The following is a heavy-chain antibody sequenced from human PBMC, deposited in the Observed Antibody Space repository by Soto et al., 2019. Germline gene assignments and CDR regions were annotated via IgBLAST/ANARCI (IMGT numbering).Heavy chain of an antibody. CDR2: ISAYNGNT. CDR3: ARAKPYYDRLTGYGTEIVDP. D-gene: IGHD3-9*01. J-gene: IGHJ5*02. V-gene: IGHV1-18*04. Sequence: DAVQVSCTSSGYTFTSYGISWVRQAPGQGLEWMGWISAYNGNTNYAQKLQGRVTMTTDTSTSTAYMEPRSLRSDDTAVDYCARAKPYYDRLTGYGTEIVDPWG. CDR1: GYTFTSYG.